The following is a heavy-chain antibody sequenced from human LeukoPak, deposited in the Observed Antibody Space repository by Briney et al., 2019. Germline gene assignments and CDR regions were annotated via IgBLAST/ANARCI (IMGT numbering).Heavy chain of an antibody. Sequence: GESLKIPCKGSGYRFTSYWISWVRQMPGKGLEWMGRIDPSDSYTNYSQSFQGHVTISADKSISTAYLQWSSLKASDTAMYYCASRPRGGYYDSSGYYTGNFDYWGQGTLVTVSS. CDR3: ASRPRGGYYDSSGYYTGNFDY. CDR1: GYRFTSYW. CDR2: IDPSDSYT. V-gene: IGHV5-10-1*01. D-gene: IGHD3-22*01. J-gene: IGHJ4*02.